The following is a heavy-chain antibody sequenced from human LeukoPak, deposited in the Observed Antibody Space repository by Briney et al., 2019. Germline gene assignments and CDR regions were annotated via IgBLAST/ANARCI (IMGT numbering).Heavy chain of an antibody. D-gene: IGHD4-17*01. CDR3: AKDLPGDPDDQYYGMDV. CDR2: ISGSGGRT. CDR1: GFTFSSYA. Sequence: GASLRLSCAASGFTFSSYAMSWVRQAPGKGLECVSAISGSGGRTYYAASVKGRFTISRDNSKNTLHLQLNSLRAEDTALHYCAKDLPGDPDDQYYGMDVWGQGTTVTVSS. V-gene: IGHV3-23*01. J-gene: IGHJ6*02.